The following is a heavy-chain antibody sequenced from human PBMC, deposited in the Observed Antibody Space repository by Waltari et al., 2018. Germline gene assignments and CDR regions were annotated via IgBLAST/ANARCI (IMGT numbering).Heavy chain of an antibody. J-gene: IGHJ4*02. CDR1: GFTFSRYP. D-gene: IGHD3-22*01. V-gene: IGHV3-30*01. Sequence: QVQLVESGGGVVQPGRSLRLSCAASGFTFSRYPMPWVRQAPGKGLEGVAVISYDGSNKYYADSVKGRFTISRDNSKNTLYLQMNSLRAEDTAVYYCATSDAYDSSGYLIYWGQGTLVTVSS. CDR3: ATSDAYDSSGYLIY. CDR2: ISYDGSNK.